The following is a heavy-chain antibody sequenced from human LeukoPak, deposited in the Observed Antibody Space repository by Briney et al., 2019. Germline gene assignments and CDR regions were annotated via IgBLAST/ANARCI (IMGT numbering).Heavy chain of an antibody. CDR3: ARDISSWYYFDD. J-gene: IGHJ4*02. CDR2: IDNDGSSA. CDR1: GFTFSSHW. D-gene: IGHD6-13*01. Sequence: GGSLRLSSAASGFTFSSHWMHWVRQGPGKGLVWVSRIDNDGSSATYADSVKGRFTISRDNAKNTLYLQMNSLRAEDTAVYYCARDISSWYYFDDWGQGTPITVSS. V-gene: IGHV3-74*01.